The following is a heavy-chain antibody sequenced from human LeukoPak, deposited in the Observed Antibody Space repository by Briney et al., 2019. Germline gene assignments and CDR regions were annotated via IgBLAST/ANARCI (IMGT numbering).Heavy chain of an antibody. CDR1: GYTFTGYY. CDR3: ARVSRAVAGTKPEVWY. J-gene: IGHJ4*02. D-gene: IGHD6-19*01. CDR2: INPNSGGT. V-gene: IGHV1-2*02. Sequence: ASVKVSCKASGYTFTGYYMHWVRQAPGQGLEWMGWINPNSGGTNYAQKFQGRVTMTRDTSISTAYMELSRLRSDDTAVYYCARVSRAVAGTKPEVWYWGQGTLVTVSS.